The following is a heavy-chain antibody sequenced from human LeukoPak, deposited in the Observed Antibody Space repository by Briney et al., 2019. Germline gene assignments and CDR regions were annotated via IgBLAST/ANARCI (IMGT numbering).Heavy chain of an antibody. J-gene: IGHJ4*02. CDR2: IYYSGST. D-gene: IGHD2-21*02. CDR3: ARRCGGDCPILFDY. Sequence: SETLSLTCTVSGGSISSSSYYWGWIRQPPGKGLEWIGSIYYSGSTYYNPSLKSRVTISVDTSKNQFSLKLSSVTAADTAVYYCARRCGGDCPILFDYWGQGTLVTVSS. V-gene: IGHV4-39*07. CDR1: GGSISSSSYY.